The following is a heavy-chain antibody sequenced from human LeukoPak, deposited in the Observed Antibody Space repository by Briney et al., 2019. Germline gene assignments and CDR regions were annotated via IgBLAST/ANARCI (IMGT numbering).Heavy chain of an antibody. D-gene: IGHD3-16*01. CDR2: ISTSGDSV. J-gene: IGHJ5*02. Sequence: PGGSLRLSCTASGFTFSDYYMSWIRQAPGKGLEWLSYISTSGDSVSYVDSVKGRFTISRDSAKNSLYLQIDSLRAEDTAMYYCARDRQFRLHDPWGQGILVTVSS. CDR3: ARDRQFRLHDP. V-gene: IGHV3-11*01. CDR1: GFTFSDYY.